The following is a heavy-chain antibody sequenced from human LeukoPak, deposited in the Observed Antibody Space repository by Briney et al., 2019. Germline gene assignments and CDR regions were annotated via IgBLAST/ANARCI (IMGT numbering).Heavy chain of an antibody. V-gene: IGHV4-59*11. CDR2: IYDSWNT. D-gene: IGHD5-18*01. Sequence: PWATLSHPRLVSSGSINNHYWSWIRQPSGKGLEWIGYIYDSWNTNYNPSLQSRVTISMDASRNQFSLNLTSVTAADTAVYYCARDQIGYGLDYWGQGTLVTVSS. CDR3: ARDQIGYGLDY. J-gene: IGHJ4*02. CDR1: SGSINNHY.